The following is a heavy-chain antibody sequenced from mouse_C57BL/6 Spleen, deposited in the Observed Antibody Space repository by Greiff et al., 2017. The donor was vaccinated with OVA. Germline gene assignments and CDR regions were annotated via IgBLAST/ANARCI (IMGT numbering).Heavy chain of an antibody. J-gene: IGHJ1*03. CDR3: ARDGYYEGYFDV. CDR2: ISSGSSTI. CDR1: GFTFSDYG. Sequence: EVQRVESGGGLVKPGGSLKLSCAASGFTFSDYGMHWVRQAPEKGLEWVAYISSGSSTIYYADTVKGRFTISRDNAKNTLFLQMTSLRSEDTAMYYCARDGYYEGYFDVWGTGTTVTVSS. D-gene: IGHD2-3*01. V-gene: IGHV5-17*01.